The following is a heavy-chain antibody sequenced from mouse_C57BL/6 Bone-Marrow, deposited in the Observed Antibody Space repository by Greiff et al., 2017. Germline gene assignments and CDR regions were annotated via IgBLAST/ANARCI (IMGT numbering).Heavy chain of an antibody. D-gene: IGHD1-1*01. CDR1: GYTFTSYG. CDR3: ARSRASNYYGSSWDYFDD. V-gene: IGHV1-81*01. J-gene: IGHJ2*01. Sequence: QVQLQQSGAELARPGASVKLSCKASGYTFTSYGISWVKQRTGQGLEWIGEIYPRSGNTYYNEKFKGKATLTADKSSSTAYMELRSLTSEDSAVYFCARSRASNYYGSSWDYFDDWGQGTTLTVSS. CDR2: IYPRSGNT.